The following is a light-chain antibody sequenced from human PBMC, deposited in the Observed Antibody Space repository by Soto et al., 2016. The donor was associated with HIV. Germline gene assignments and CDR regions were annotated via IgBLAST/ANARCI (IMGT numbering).Light chain of an antibody. V-gene: IGLV3-21*03. Sequence: SYELTQPPSVSEAPGKTARITCGGNNIGSQSVHWHQQRPGQAPVLVVFDDSDRPSGIPDRFSGSNSGNTATLTLNSVEAGDEADYYCQVWDDYQSIFGPGTKVTVL. J-gene: IGLJ1*01. CDR2: DDS. CDR3: QVWDDYQSI. CDR1: NIGSQS.